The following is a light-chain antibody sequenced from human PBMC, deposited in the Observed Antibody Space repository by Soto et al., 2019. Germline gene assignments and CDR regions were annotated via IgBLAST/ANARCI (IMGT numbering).Light chain of an antibody. CDR1: SGHINYA. Sequence: QPVLTQSPSASASLGASVKLTCTLSSGHINYAIAWHQQQPEKGPRHLMKVYGDGSHTKGDGIPDRFSGSSSGAERYLTISSLQSEDEADYYCQTWGTGFRVFGGGTKVTVL. J-gene: IGLJ3*02. CDR3: QTWGTGFRV. V-gene: IGLV4-69*01. CDR2: VYGDGSH.